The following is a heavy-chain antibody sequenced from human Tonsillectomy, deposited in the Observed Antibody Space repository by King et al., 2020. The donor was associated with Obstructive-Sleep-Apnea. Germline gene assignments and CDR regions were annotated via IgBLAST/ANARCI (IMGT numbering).Heavy chain of an antibody. J-gene: IGHJ4*02. V-gene: IGHV3-30*04. CDR3: ASYPPGGDYNLPFDY. CDR1: GFTFSSYA. Sequence: VQLVESGGGVVQPGRSLRLSCAASGFTFSSYAMHWVRQAPGKGLEWVAVISYDGSNKYYADSVKGRFTISRDNSKNTLYLQMNSLRAEDTAVYYCASYPPGGDYNLPFDYWGQGTLVTVSS. CDR2: ISYDGSNK. D-gene: IGHD4-17*01.